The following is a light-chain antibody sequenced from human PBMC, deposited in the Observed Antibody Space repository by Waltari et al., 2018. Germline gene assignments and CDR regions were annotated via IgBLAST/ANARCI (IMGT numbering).Light chain of an antibody. CDR3: AAWDDSLNAWV. Sequence: QSVLTQPPSTSETPGQRVTISCSGSSSNIGTYGVNWYQQVPGTAPNLLIRTDTQRPSGVPARFSGSKSGTSASLAISGLQSEDEANYFCAAWDDSLNAWVFGGGTKLTVL. CDR2: TDT. CDR1: SSNIGTYG. V-gene: IGLV1-44*01. J-gene: IGLJ3*02.